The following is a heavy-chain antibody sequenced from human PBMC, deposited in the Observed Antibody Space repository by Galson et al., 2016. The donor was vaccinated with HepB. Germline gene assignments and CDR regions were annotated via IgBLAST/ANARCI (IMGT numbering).Heavy chain of an antibody. CDR3: AKEANSGYGTTETALDC. J-gene: IGHJ4*02. D-gene: IGHD5-12*01. CDR1: GFTFSSYA. CDR2: ISGSGGTT. Sequence: SLRLSCAASGFTFSSYAMTWVRQAPGKGLEWVSIISGSGGTTSYADSVQGRFTISRDNSKNSLYLQMNSLRAEDTAIYYCAKEANSGYGTTETALDCWGQGTLVTVSS. V-gene: IGHV3-23*01.